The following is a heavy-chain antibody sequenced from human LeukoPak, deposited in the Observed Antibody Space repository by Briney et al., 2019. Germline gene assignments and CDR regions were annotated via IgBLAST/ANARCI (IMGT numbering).Heavy chain of an antibody. V-gene: IGHV3-33*01. J-gene: IGHJ4*02. Sequence: GGSLRLSCAASGFTFSSYGMHWVRRAPGKGLEWVAVIWYDGSNKYYADSVKGRFTISRDNSKNTLYLQMNSLRAEDTAVYYCARANQLVPDYWGQGTLVTVSS. CDR1: GFTFSSYG. D-gene: IGHD6-13*01. CDR3: ARANQLVPDY. CDR2: IWYDGSNK.